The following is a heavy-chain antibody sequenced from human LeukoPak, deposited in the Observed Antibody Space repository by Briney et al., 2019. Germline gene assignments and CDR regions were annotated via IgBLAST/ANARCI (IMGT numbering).Heavy chain of an antibody. CDR2: IYFSGST. J-gene: IGHJ4*02. D-gene: IGHD4-11*01. CDR3: ARDAIDSNYFDF. V-gene: IGHV4-39*02. Sequence: SETLSLTCTVFGGSISSSSHYWGWIRQPPGEGLEWIGSIYFSGSTYYSPSLKSRVTISVDPSTNQFSLKLTSVTAADTAVYYCARDAIDSNYFDFWGQGTLVTVSS. CDR1: GGSISSSSHY.